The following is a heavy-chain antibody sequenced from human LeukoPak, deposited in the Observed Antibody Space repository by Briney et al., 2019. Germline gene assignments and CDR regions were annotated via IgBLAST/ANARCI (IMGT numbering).Heavy chain of an antibody. D-gene: IGHD6-13*01. CDR3: ARDLGYSSSWYGYFDL. CDR1: GGSISSSSYY. V-gene: IGHV4-39*07. Sequence: SETLSLTCTVSGGSISSSSYYWGWIRQPPGKGLEWIGSIYYSGSTYYNPSFKSRVTISVDTSKNQFSLKLSSVTAADTAVYYCARDLGYSSSWYGYFDLWGRGTLVTVSS. J-gene: IGHJ2*01. CDR2: IYYSGST.